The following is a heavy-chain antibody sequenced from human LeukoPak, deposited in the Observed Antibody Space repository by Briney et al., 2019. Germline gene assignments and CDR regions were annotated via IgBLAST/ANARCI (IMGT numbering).Heavy chain of an antibody. CDR2: RRGSDGSN. CDR1: GLPFSSYA. D-gene: IGHD6-19*01. J-gene: IGHJ4*02. Sequence: GGSLRLSCTASGLPFSSYAMTWLRQAPGEGLDWVSCRRGSDGSNYSADSVRGRFTISRDNSKNTLYLQMKSLRAEDQAVYYCAQGDSSGFPIPLLLWGQGALATVSS. V-gene: IGHV3-23*01. CDR3: AQGDSSGFPIPLLL.